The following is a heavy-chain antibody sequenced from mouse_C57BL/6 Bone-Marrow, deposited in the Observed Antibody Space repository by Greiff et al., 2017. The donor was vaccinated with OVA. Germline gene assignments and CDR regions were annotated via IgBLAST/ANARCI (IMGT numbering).Heavy chain of an antibody. V-gene: IGHV1-55*01. Sequence: QVQLQQPGAELVKPGASVKMSCKASGYTFTSYWITWVKQRPGQGLEWIGDIYPGSGSTNYNEKFKSKATLTVDTSSSTAYMQLSSLTSEDSAVYYCARGDSSGYVWVAYWGQGTLVTVSA. CDR1: GYTFTSYW. CDR2: IYPGSGST. J-gene: IGHJ3*01. CDR3: ARGDSSGYVWVAY. D-gene: IGHD3-2*02.